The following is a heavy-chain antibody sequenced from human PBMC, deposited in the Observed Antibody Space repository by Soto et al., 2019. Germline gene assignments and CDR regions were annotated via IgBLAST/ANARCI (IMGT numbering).Heavy chain of an antibody. CDR1: GGSISSSSYY. D-gene: IGHD5-12*01. J-gene: IGHJ4*02. V-gene: IGHV4-39*01. Sequence: QLQLQESGPGLVKPSETLSLTCTVSGGSISSSSYYWGWIRQPPGKGLEWIGSIYYSGSTYYNPSLKSRVTISVDTSKNQFSLKLSSVTAADTAVYYCARHDALVRWLQLPDYWGQGTLVTVSS. CDR3: ARHDALVRWLQLPDY. CDR2: IYYSGST.